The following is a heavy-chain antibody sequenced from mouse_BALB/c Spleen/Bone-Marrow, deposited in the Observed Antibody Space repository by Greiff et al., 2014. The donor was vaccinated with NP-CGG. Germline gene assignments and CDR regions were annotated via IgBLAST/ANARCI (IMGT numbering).Heavy chain of an antibody. CDR2: SRNKAKHYTT. J-gene: IGHJ3*01. CDR3: ACDGGNGSYFVV. D-gene: IGHD1-1*02. V-gene: IGHV7-1*02. CDR1: GFTFSDFY. Sequence: EVKLMESGGGLVQPGDSLRLSCATSGFTFSDFYMEWVRQPPGKRLEWIAASRNKAKHYTTEYIASVKGRFIVSRDTSQDILYLQLNALRTEDTAMDSGACDGGNGSYFVVWGEGTLVTVSA.